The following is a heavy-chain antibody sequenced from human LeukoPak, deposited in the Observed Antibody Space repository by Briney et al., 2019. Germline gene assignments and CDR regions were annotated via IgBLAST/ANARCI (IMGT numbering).Heavy chain of an antibody. V-gene: IGHV3-7*01. J-gene: IGHJ4*02. CDR1: GFTFSSYW. D-gene: IGHD3-22*01. CDR2: IKQDGSEK. Sequence: GGSLRLSCAASGFTFSSYWMGWVRQAPGKGLEWVANIKQDGSEKYYVDSVKGRFTISRDNAKNSLYLQMNSLRAGDTAVYYCARGVGYYDSSGLFDYWGQGTLVTVSS. CDR3: ARGVGYYDSSGLFDY.